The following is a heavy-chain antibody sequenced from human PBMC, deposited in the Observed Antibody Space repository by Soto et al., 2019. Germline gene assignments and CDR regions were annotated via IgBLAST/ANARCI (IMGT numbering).Heavy chain of an antibody. CDR1: GFTFRSYA. J-gene: IGHJ4*02. D-gene: IGHD3-10*01. Sequence: GGSLRLSCAASGFTFRSYAIHWVRQAPGKGLEWVAVISRDGSNKYYVDSVKGRFTISRDNSKDTVYLLMNSLRDEDSAMFYCARSRSGAVADSFDFWGQGTLVTVSS. CDR2: ISRDGSNK. CDR3: ARSRSGAVADSFDF. V-gene: IGHV3-30*04.